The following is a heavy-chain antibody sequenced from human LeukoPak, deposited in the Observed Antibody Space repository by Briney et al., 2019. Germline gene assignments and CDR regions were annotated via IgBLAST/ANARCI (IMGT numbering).Heavy chain of an antibody. CDR2: IRYDGSNK. V-gene: IGHV3-30*02. D-gene: IGHD2-2*01. CDR1: GFTFSSYG. J-gene: IGHJ4*02. Sequence: PGGSLRLSCAASGFTFSSYGMHWVRQAPGKGLEWVAFIRYDGSNKYYADSVKGRFTISRDNSKNTLYLQMNSLRAEDMALYYCARKATYCSSTSCLAFDYWGQGTLVTVSS. CDR3: ARKATYCSSTSCLAFDY.